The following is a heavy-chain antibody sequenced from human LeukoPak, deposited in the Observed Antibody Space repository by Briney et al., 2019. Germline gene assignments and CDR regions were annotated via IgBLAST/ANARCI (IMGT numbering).Heavy chain of an antibody. V-gene: IGHV4-39*01. CDR2: IYYSGST. D-gene: IGHD6-13*01. CDR1: GGSISSSSYY. J-gene: IGHJ4*02. Sequence: SETLSLTCTVSGGSISSSSYYWGWIRQPPGKHLEWIGSIYYSGSTYYNQSLKSRVTISVDTSKNQFSLKLSSVTAADTAVYYCARQALAAGFWGQGTLVTVSS. CDR3: ARQALAAGF.